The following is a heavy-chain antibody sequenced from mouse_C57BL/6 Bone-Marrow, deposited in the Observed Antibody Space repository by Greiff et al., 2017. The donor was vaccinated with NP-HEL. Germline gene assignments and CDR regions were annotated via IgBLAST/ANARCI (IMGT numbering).Heavy chain of an antibody. CDR1: GFSLTSYA. J-gene: IGHJ2*01. D-gene: IGHD1-1*01. CDR3: ARNGSYYYGRWRDFDY. CDR2: IWTGGGT. V-gene: IGHV2-9-1*01. Sequence: QVQLKESGPGLVAPSQSLSITCTVSGFSLTSYAISWVRQPPGKGLEWLGVIWTGGGTNYNSAPNSRLTISKDNSKSQVFLKMNSLQTDDTARYYGARNGSYYYGRWRDFDYWGKGTTLTVSS.